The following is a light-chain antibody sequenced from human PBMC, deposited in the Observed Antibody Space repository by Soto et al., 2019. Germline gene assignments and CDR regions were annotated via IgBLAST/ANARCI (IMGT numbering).Light chain of an antibody. CDR3: QQYNNWPRALT. Sequence: EIVMTQSPATLSVSPGERATLYCRASQSVSSNLAWYQQKPGQAPRLLIYGASTRATGIPARFSGSGSRKEFTLTISSLQSEDFAVYYCQQYNNWPRALTFGGGTKVDIK. V-gene: IGKV3-15*01. CDR1: QSVSSN. J-gene: IGKJ4*01. CDR2: GAS.